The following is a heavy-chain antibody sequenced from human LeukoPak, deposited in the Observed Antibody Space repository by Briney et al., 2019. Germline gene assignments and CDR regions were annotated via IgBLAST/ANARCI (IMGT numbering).Heavy chain of an antibody. CDR3: ASSSMTQAPDY. D-gene: IGHD2-21*02. Sequence: GGSLRLSCAASGFTFSDYSMNWVRQAPGKGLEWVSSISSNSAYIYYVDSLRGRFTVSRDNAKSSLFLQMNSLRVEDMAVYYCASSSMTQAPDYWGQGTLVIVSS. CDR2: ISSNSAYI. CDR1: GFTFSDYS. V-gene: IGHV3-21*01. J-gene: IGHJ4*02.